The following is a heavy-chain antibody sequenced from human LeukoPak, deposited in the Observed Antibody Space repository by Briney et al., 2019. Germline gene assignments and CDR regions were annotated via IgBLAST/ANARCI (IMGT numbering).Heavy chain of an antibody. V-gene: IGHV3-30*18. D-gene: IGHD4-17*01. J-gene: IGHJ4*02. CDR3: AKDRQGDYGDFDSPDY. CDR2: MSYDGGNK. CDR1: GSTFSNYG. Sequence: GRSLRLSCAASGSTFSNYGMHWVRQAPGKGLEWVAVMSYDGGNKYYADSVKGRFSISRDNSKNTLYLQMNSLRTEDTAVYYCAKDRQGDYGDFDSPDYWGQGTLVTVSS.